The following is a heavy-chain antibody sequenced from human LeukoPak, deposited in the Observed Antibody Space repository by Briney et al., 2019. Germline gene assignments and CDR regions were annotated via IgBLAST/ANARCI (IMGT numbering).Heavy chain of an antibody. D-gene: IGHD3-22*01. Sequence: GGSLRLSCAASGFTFSSYGMHWVRQAPGKGLEWVAVISYDGSNKYYADSVKGRFTISRDNSKNTLYLQMNSLRAEDTAVYYCAKIPTLDYYDSSGYYQNYFGYWGQGTLVTVSS. J-gene: IGHJ4*02. V-gene: IGHV3-30*18. CDR1: GFTFSSYG. CDR2: ISYDGSNK. CDR3: AKIPTLDYYDSSGYYQNYFGY.